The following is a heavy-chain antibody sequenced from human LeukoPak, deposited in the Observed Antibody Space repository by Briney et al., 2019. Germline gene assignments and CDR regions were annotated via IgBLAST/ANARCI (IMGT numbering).Heavy chain of an antibody. CDR1: GFTFSRYY. Sequence: GGSLRLSCAASGFTFSRYYMIWVRQTQGKGLEWVSGISGNGVKTFYADSVKGRFTISRDNSKKTVDLQMNSLRVEDTAIFYCAKIVVPAAYYFYGMDVWGQGTTVTVSS. D-gene: IGHD2-2*01. V-gene: IGHV3-23*01. CDR3: AKIVVPAAYYFYGMDV. CDR2: ISGNGVKT. J-gene: IGHJ6*02.